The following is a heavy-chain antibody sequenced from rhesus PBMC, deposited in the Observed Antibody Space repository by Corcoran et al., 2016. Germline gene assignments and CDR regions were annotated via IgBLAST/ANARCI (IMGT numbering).Heavy chain of an antibody. Sequence: QVQLQESGPGVVKPSETLSLTCAVSGGAISDSYRWNWISQPPGKGLEWIGYIYGSSRSTNYNPSLKSRVTISKDTSKNQFSLKLSSVTAADTAVYYCARDENSEEGDSLDVWGRGVLVTVSS. V-gene: IGHV4S10*01. CDR1: GGAISDSYR. CDR3: ARDENSEEGDSLDV. J-gene: IGHJ5-2*02. CDR2: IYGSSRST. D-gene: IGHD3-9*01.